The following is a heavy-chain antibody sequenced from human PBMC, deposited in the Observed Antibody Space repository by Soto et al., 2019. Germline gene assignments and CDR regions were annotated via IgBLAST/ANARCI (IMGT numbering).Heavy chain of an antibody. CDR3: ARTQHPYCSGGSCSYYYGMDV. CDR1: GGSFSGYY. J-gene: IGHJ6*02. D-gene: IGHD2-15*01. CDR2: INHSGST. Sequence: PSETLSLTCAVYGGSFSGYYWSWIRQPPGKGLEWIGEINHSGSTNYNPSLKSRVTISVDTSKNQFSLKLSSVTAADTAVYYCARTQHPYCSGGSCSYYYGMDVWGQGTTVTAP. V-gene: IGHV4-34*01.